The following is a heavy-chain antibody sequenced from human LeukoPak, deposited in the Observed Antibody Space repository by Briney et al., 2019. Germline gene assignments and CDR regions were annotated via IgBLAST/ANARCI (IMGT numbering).Heavy chain of an antibody. J-gene: IGHJ4*02. D-gene: IGHD1-26*01. V-gene: IGHV3-43*02. CDR2: ISGDGGGT. CDR3: ANLEGLILGAVDY. Sequence: GGSLRLSCAASGFTFDDYAMHWVRHAPGKGLEWVSLISGDGGGTYYADSVKGRFTISRDNSKNSLYLQMNSLRTEDTALYYCANLEGLILGAVDYWGQGTLVTVSS. CDR1: GFTFDDYA.